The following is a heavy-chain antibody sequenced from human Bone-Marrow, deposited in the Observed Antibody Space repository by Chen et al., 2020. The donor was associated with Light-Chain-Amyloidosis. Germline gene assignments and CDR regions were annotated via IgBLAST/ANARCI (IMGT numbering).Heavy chain of an antibody. CDR3: VKEGPAEIGYCIDL. CDR1: GFDFSVYS. Sequence: GLXXXXGSLSLSXXXSGFDFSVYSMSWVRQSPGKGLEWVSSISRNGIYTFYADSVKGRFTISRDNARHSLFLQXXXXXXXXAAXXXCVKEGPAEIGYCIDLWGQGTVVTVSS. D-gene: IGHD2-2*01. V-gene: IGHV3-21*01. CDR2: ISRNGIYT. J-gene: IGHJ4*02.